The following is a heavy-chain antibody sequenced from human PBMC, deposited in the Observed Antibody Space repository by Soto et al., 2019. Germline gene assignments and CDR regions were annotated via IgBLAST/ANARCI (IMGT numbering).Heavy chain of an antibody. CDR3: AREGGYCTISTCYRKGMDV. CDR2: INSAGAT. Sequence: PGGSLRLSCEAFGFTFSSYDMHWVREVTGKGLEWVSTINSAGATYYSDSVKGRFTISRENAKSSLYLQMNSLRAGDTAVYYCAREGGYCTISTCYRKGMDVSGRATKVTVSS. CDR1: GFTFSSYD. J-gene: IGHJ6*04. D-gene: IGHD2-8*01. V-gene: IGHV3-13*01.